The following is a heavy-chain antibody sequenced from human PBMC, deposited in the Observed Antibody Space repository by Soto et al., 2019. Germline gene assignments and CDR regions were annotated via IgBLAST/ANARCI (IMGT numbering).Heavy chain of an antibody. J-gene: IGHJ4*02. CDR1: GGCVTSNNW. D-gene: IGHD1-7*01. CDR3: ASRDPGTSVDY. CDR2: IYRTGST. V-gene: IGHV4-4*02. Sequence: SETLSLTCAVSGGCVTSNNWCTWVRQPPGQGLEWIGEIYRTGSTNYNPSLKSRVTISLDKSENQFSLKVTSLTAADTAVYYCASRDPGTSVDYWGQGTLVTVS.